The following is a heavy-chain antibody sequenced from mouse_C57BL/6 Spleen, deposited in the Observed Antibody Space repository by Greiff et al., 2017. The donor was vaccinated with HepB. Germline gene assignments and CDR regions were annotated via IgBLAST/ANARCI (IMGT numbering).Heavy chain of an antibody. CDR3: ARDVYYYGSSLDY. CDR2: IHPNSGST. D-gene: IGHD1-1*01. CDR1: GYTFTSYW. V-gene: IGHV1-64*01. Sequence: QVQLQQPGAELVKPGASVKLSCKASGYTFTSYWMHWVKQRPGQGLEWIGMIHPNSGSTNYNEKFKSKATLTVDKSSSTAYMQLSSLTSEDSAVYYCARDVYYYGSSLDYWGQGTTLTVSS. J-gene: IGHJ2*01.